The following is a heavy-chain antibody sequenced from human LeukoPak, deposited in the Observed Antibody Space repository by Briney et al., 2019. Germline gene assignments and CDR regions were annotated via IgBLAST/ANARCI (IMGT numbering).Heavy chain of an antibody. J-gene: IGHJ5*02. CDR1: GYRFTSYW. CDR2: IYPGDSDT. Sequence: GESLQISCKGSGYRFTSYWIGWVRQMPGKGLEWMGIIYPGDSDTRYSPSFQGQVTLSAHKSISTAYLQWSSLKASDTAMYYCARVESPSDYSSSWYAWFDPWGQGTLVTVSS. CDR3: ARVESPSDYSSSWYAWFDP. V-gene: IGHV5-51*01. D-gene: IGHD6-13*01.